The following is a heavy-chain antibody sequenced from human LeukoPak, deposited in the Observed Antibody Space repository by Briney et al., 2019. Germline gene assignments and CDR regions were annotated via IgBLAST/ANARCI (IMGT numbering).Heavy chain of an antibody. J-gene: IGHJ4*02. CDR2: ISYDGSNK. D-gene: IGHD4-23*01. Sequence: GGSLRLSSAASGFTFSSYGMHWVRQAPGKGLEWVAVISYDGSNKYYADSVKGRFTISRDNSKNTLYLQMNSLRAEDTAVYYCAKERDYGGNSGAFDYWGQGTLVTVSS. CDR1: GFTFSSYG. V-gene: IGHV3-30*18. CDR3: AKERDYGGNSGAFDY.